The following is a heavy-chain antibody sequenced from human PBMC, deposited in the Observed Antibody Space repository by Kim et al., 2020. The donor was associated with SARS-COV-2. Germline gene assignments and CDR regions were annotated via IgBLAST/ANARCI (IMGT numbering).Heavy chain of an antibody. Sequence: GGSLRLSCAASGFTLRTFAMHWVRQAPGKGLEWVAVITYDGNNQYYADSVKGRFTISRDNSKNTLYLQMNSLRAEDTAVYYCASNYDGSGSFLIPREWGQGTLVTVSS. CDR2: ITYDGNNQ. CDR1: GFTLRTFA. CDR3: ASNYDGSGSFLIPRE. V-gene: IGHV3-30-3*01. J-gene: IGHJ4*02. D-gene: IGHD3-10*01.